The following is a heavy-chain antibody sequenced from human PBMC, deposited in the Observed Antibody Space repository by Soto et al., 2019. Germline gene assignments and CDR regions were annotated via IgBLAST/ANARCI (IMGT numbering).Heavy chain of an antibody. J-gene: IGHJ6*03. Sequence: GASVKVSCKASGYTFTSYDINWVRQATGQGLEWMGWMNPNSGNTGYAQKFQGRVTMTRNTSISTAYMELSSLRSEDTAVYYCARGSVLVVVPAYYMDVWGKGNTVIVSS. V-gene: IGHV1-8*01. D-gene: IGHD2-2*01. CDR2: MNPNSGNT. CDR1: GYTFTSYD. CDR3: ARGSVLVVVPAYYMDV.